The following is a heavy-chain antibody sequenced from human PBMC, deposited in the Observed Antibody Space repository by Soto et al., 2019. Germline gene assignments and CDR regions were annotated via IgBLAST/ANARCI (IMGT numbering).Heavy chain of an antibody. CDR3: ARQDVVVVWYYGMDV. CDR2: IDPSDSYT. J-gene: IGHJ6*02. V-gene: IGHV5-10-1*01. Sequence: PGESLKISCKGSGYSFTSYWISWVRQMPGKGLEWMGRIDPSDSYTNYSPSFQGHVTISADKSISTAYLQWSSLKASDTAMYYCARQDVVVVWYYGMDVWGQGTTVTVSS. CDR1: GYSFTSYW. D-gene: IGHD2-2*01.